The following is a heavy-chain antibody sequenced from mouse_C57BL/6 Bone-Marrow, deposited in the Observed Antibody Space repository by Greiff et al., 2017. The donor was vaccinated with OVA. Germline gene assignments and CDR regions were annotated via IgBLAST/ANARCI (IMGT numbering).Heavy chain of an antibody. CDR3: ARRGDSNYVWFAY. J-gene: IGHJ3*01. CDR1: GFSLTRYV. D-gene: IGHD2-5*01. Sequence: QVQLQQGGRGLVQPSQSLSITCTVSGFSLTRYVLHWVRQSPGKGLEWLGVIWSGGSTDYNAAFISRLSISKDNSKSQVFFKMNSLQADDTAIYYCARRGDSNYVWFAYWGQGTLVTVSA. CDR2: IWSGGST. V-gene: IGHV2-2*01.